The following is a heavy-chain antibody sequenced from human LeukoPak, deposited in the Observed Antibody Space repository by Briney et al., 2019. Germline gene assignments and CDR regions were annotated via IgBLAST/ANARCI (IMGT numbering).Heavy chain of an antibody. V-gene: IGHV1-69*05. J-gene: IGHJ6*03. CDR1: GGTFSSYA. Sequence: GASVKVSXKASGGTFSSYAISWVRQAPGQGLEWMGGIIPIFATANYAQKFQGRVTITTDESTSTAYMELSSLRSEDTAVYYCARAGIAAACMETHYYYYYMDVWGKGTTVTVSS. D-gene: IGHD6-13*01. CDR2: IIPIFATA. CDR3: ARAGIAAACMETHYYYYYMDV.